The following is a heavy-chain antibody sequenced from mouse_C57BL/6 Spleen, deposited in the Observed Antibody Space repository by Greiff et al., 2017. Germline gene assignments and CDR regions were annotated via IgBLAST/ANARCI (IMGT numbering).Heavy chain of an antibody. V-gene: IGHV5-9-1*02. CDR2: ISSGGDYI. J-gene: IGHJ3*01. D-gene: IGHD3-2*02. CDR3: TRDSAQTAFAY. Sequence: EVMLVESGEGLVKPGGSLKLSCAASGFTFSSYAMSWVRQTPEKRLEWVAYISSGGDYIYYADTVKGRYTISRDNARNTLYLQMSSLKSEDTAVYYCTRDSAQTAFAYWGQGTLVTVSA. CDR1: GFTFSSYA.